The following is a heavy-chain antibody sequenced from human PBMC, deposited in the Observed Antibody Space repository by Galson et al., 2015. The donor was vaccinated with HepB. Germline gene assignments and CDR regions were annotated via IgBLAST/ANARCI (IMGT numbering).Heavy chain of an antibody. J-gene: IGHJ2*01. CDR1: GYSFTSYW. CDR2: TDPSDSYT. CDR3: ARHLGGIAAAGTRYFDL. Sequence: QSGAEVKKPGESLRISCKGSGYSFTSYWISWVRQMPGKGLEWMGRTDPSDSYTNYSPSFQGHVTISADKSISTAYLQWSSLKASDTAMYYCARHLGGIAAAGTRYFDLWGRGTLVTVSS. D-gene: IGHD6-13*01. V-gene: IGHV5-10-1*01.